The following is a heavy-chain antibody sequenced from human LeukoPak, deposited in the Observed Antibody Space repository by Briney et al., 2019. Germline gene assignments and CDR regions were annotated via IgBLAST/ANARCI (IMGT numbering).Heavy chain of an antibody. Sequence: ASVKVSCKTSGYTFTIHHIQWVRQAPGQGLEWMGWINTNSGGTNYAQKFQGRVTMTRDTSISTAYMELSRLRSDDTAVYYCASVPIFGVVHFDYWGQGTLVTVSS. J-gene: IGHJ4*02. CDR1: GYTFTIHH. V-gene: IGHV1-2*02. D-gene: IGHD3-3*01. CDR2: INTNSGGT. CDR3: ASVPIFGVVHFDY.